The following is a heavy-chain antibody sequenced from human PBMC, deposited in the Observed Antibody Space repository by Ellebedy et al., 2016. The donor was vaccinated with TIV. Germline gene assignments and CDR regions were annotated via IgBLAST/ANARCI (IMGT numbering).Heavy chain of an antibody. D-gene: IGHD4-23*01. J-gene: IGHJ4*02. CDR2: IYYIGIT. CDR1: GGSISTFY. Sequence: MPSETLSLTCNVSGGSISTFYWSWIRQPPGKGLEFIGYIYYIGITNYNPSLESRVAISIDTSENQFSLRLSSVTAAETAVYYCAAYYGGRFDYWGQGTLVTVSS. V-gene: IGHV4-59*01. CDR3: AAYYGGRFDY.